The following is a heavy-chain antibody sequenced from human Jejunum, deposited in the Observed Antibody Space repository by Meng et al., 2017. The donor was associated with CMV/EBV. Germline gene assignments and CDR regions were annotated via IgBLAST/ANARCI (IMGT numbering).Heavy chain of an antibody. CDR3: ARDQFCSTTNCAHKT. Sequence: GFTFSSYGMHWVRQAPGKGLEWVASILSDTGYIYSADSVKGRFIISRDNAKKSLYLQMNSLRVEDTAVYYCARDQFCSTTNCAHKTWGQGTLVTVSS. J-gene: IGHJ1*01. V-gene: IGHV3-21*01. CDR2: ILSDTGYI. CDR1: GFTFSSYG. D-gene: IGHD2-2*01.